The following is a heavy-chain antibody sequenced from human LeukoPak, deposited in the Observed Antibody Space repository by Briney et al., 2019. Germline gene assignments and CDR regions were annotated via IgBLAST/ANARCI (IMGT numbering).Heavy chain of an antibody. CDR2: TYYSGST. CDR3: ARVAHDFWSGYYTDGYYYYYMDV. J-gene: IGHJ6*03. Sequence: SQTLSLTCTVSGGSISSGGYYWSWIRQHPGKGLEWIGYTYYSGSTYYNPSLKSRVTISVDTSKNQFSLKLSSVTAADTAVYYCARVAHDFWSGYYTDGYYYYYMDVWGKGTTVTVSS. D-gene: IGHD3-3*01. CDR1: GGSISSGGYY. V-gene: IGHV4-31*03.